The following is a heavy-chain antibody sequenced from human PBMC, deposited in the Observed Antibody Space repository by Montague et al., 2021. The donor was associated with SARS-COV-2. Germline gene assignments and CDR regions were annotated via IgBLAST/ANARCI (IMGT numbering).Heavy chain of an antibody. Sequence: ETLSLTCTVSGGSISSYYWSWIRQPPGKGLEWIGYIYYSGSTNYNPSLKSRVTISVDTSKNQFSLKLSSVTAADTAVYYCARYGSVDILTGYYHLDYWGQGTLVTVFS. CDR2: IYYSGST. D-gene: IGHD3-9*01. V-gene: IGHV4-59*01. CDR1: GGSISSYY. CDR3: ARYGSVDILTGYYHLDY. J-gene: IGHJ4*02.